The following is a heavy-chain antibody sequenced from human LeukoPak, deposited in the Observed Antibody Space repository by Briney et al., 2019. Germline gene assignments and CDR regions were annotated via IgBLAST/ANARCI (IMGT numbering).Heavy chain of an antibody. CDR1: GGSFSGYY. V-gene: IGHV4-34*01. J-gene: IGHJ3*02. CDR3: ARGSGYYDSSGYYPDAFDI. CDR2: INHSGST. D-gene: IGHD3-22*01. Sequence: PSETPSLTCAVYGGSFSGYYWSWIRQPPGKGLEWIGEINHSGSTNYNPSLKSRVTISVDTSKNQFSLKLSSVTAADTAVYYCARGSGYYDSSGYYPDAFDIWGQGTMVTVSS.